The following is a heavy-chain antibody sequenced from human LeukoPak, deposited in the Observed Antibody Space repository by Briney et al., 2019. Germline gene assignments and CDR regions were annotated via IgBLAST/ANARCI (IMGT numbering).Heavy chain of an antibody. Sequence: ASVKVSCKASGYTFTSYGISWVRQAPGQGLEWMGWISAYNGNTNYAQKLQGRVTMTTDTSTSTAYMELRSLRSDDTAVYYCARESPDCGDYLDAFDIWGQGTMVTVSS. J-gene: IGHJ3*02. D-gene: IGHD4-17*01. CDR2: ISAYNGNT. CDR1: GYTFTSYG. V-gene: IGHV1-18*01. CDR3: ARESPDCGDYLDAFDI.